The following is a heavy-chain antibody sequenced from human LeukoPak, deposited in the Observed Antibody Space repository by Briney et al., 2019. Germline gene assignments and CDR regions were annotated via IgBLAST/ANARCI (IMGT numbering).Heavy chain of an antibody. V-gene: IGHV1-8*01. J-gene: IGHJ3*02. Sequence: ASVKVSRKASGYAFTSYDINWVRQATGQGFEWMGWMNPNSGNTGYAQKFQGRVTMTRNTSISTAYMELSSLRSEDTAVYYCARVGDYYDSSGYHDAFDIWGQGTMVTVSS. CDR3: ARVGDYYDSSGYHDAFDI. CDR2: MNPNSGNT. CDR1: GYAFTSYD. D-gene: IGHD3-22*01.